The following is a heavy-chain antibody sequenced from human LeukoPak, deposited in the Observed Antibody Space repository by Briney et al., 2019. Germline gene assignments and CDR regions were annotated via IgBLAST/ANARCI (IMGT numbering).Heavy chain of an antibody. CDR3: AQGSVSHGQDLYS. V-gene: IGHV3-21*04. D-gene: IGHD3-10*01. J-gene: IGHJ4*02. Sequence: GGSLRLSCAASGFTFSSYNMNWVRQAPGKGLEWVSFISSSSSYIYYADSVKGRFTISRDDSKNTLYLQMNSLRAEDTAVYYCAQGSVSHGQDLYSWGQGTLVIVSS. CDR1: GFTFSSYN. CDR2: ISSSSSYI.